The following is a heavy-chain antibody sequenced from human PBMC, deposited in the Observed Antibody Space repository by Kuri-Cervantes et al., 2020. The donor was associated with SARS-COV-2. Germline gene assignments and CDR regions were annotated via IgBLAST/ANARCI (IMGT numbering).Heavy chain of an antibody. J-gene: IGHJ4*02. D-gene: IGHD2-15*01. CDR2: FDPEDGET. CDR3: AICFAVVAATRFDY. Sequence: ASVKVSCKASGYTLTELSMHWVRQAPGKGLEWMGGFDPEDGETIYAQKFQGRVTMTEDTSTDTAYMELSSLRSEDTAVYYCAICFAVVAATRFDYWGQGTLVTVSS. V-gene: IGHV1-24*01. CDR1: GYTLTELS.